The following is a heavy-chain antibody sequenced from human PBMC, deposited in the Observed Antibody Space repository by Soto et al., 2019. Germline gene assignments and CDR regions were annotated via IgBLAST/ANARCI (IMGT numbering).Heavy chain of an antibody. J-gene: IGHJ4*02. CDR1: GGSISSYY. D-gene: IGHD2-2*02. V-gene: IGHV4-59*12. CDR2: IYYSGST. Sequence: SETLSLTCTVSGGSISSYYWSWIRQPPGKGLEWIGYIYYSGSTNYNPSLKSRVTISVDTSKNQFSLKLSSVTAADTAVYYCARGSRRYCSSTSCYTSRYFDYWGQGTLVTVSS. CDR3: ARGSRRYCSSTSCYTSRYFDY.